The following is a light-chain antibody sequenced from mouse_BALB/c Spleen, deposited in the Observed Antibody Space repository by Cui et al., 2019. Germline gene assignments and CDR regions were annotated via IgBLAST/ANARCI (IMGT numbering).Light chain of an antibody. J-gene: IGKJ5*01. Sequence: QIVLTHSPAIMSASPGEKVTMTCSASSSVSYMYWYQQKPRSSPKPWIYLTSNLASGVPARFSGSGSGTSYSLTISSMEAEDAATYYCQQWSSNPLTFGAGTKLELK. V-gene: IGKV4-68*01. CDR3: QQWSSNPLT. CDR2: LTS. CDR1: SSVSY.